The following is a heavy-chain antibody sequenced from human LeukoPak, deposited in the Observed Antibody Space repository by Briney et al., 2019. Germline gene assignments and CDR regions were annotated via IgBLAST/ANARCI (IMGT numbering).Heavy chain of an antibody. V-gene: IGHV3-9*01. D-gene: IGHD6-13*01. CDR2: ISWNSGSI. CDR3: ARENGYSSSWYHYMDV. J-gene: IGHJ6*03. Sequence: PGGSLRLSCAASGFTFDDYAMHWVRQAPGKGLEWVSGISWNSGSIGYADSVKGRFTISRDNAKNSLYLQMNSLRAEDTAVYYCARENGYSSSWYHYMDVWGKGTTVTISS. CDR1: GFTFDDYA.